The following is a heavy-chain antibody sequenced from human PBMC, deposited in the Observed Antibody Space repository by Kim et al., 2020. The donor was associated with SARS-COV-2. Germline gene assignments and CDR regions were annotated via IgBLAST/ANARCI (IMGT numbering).Heavy chain of an antibody. CDR3: ANLIIAVAGTYFDY. V-gene: IGHV4-39*07. J-gene: IGHJ4*02. Sequence: PSLQSRVTRSVDTSKNQFSLKLSSVTAADTAVYYCANLIIAVAGTYFDYWGQGTLVTVSS. D-gene: IGHD6-19*01.